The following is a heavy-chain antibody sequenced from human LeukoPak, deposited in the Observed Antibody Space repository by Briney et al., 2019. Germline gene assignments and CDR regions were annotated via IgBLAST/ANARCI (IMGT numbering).Heavy chain of an antibody. CDR2: MNPNSGNT. V-gene: IGHV1-8*02. D-gene: IGHD4-17*01. Sequence: GASVKVSCKASGYTFTSYDINWVRQATGQGLEWMGWMNPNSGNTGYAQKLQGRVTMTTDTSTSTAYMELRSLRSDDTAVYYCAREDYGDSDTNWFDPWGQGTLVTVSS. CDR3: AREDYGDSDTNWFDP. CDR1: GYTFTSYD. J-gene: IGHJ5*02.